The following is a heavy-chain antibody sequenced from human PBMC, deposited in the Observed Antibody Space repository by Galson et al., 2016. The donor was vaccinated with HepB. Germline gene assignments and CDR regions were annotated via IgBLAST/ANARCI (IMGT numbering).Heavy chain of an antibody. D-gene: IGHD2-21*01. J-gene: IGHJ4*02. CDR3: AVYCGGDCDY. CDR2: IYPSNGST. V-gene: IGHV1-46*03. CDR1: GYSFTSYY. Sequence: SVKVSCKASGYSFTSYYIHWVRQAPGQGLEWMGLIYPSNGSTNYAQKFQGRVIMTSDTSASTVYMELSSLRFEDTAVFYCAVYCGGDCDYWGQGTLVTVSS.